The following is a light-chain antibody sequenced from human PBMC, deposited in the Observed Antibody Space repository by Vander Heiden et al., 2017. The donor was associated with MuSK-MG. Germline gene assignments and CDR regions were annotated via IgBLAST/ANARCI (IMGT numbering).Light chain of an antibody. CDR2: DVS. Sequence: QSALTQPRSVSWSPGQSVTISCTGTSSDVGGYNYVSWYQQHPGKAPKLMIYDVSKRPSGVPDRFSGSKSGNTASLTISGLQAEDEADYYCCSYAGSYTWVFGGGTKLTVL. V-gene: IGLV2-11*01. CDR1: SSDVGGYNY. J-gene: IGLJ2*01. CDR3: CSYAGSYTWV.